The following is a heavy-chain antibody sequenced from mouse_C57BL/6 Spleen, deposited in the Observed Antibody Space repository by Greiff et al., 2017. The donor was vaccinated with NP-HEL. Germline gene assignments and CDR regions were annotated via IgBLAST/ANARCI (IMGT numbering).Heavy chain of an antibody. CDR3: ARRGYYGSSYRVAY. D-gene: IGHD1-1*01. J-gene: IGHJ3*01. V-gene: IGHV1-14*01. CDR2: IYPYNDGT. CDR1: GYTFTSYV. Sequence: VQLQQSGPELVKPGASVKMSCKASGYTFTSYVMHWVKQKPGQGLEWIGYIYPYNDGTKYNEKFKGTATLTSDTSSSTAYMELSSLTSEDSAVYYCARRGYYGSSYRVAYWGQGTLVTVSA.